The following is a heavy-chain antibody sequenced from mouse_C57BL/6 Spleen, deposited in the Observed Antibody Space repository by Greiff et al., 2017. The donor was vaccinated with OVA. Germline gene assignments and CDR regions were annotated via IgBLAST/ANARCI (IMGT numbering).Heavy chain of an antibody. Sequence: EVLLVESEGGLVQPGSSMKLSCTASGFTFSDYYMAWVRQVPEKGLEWVANINYDGSSTYYLDSLKSRFIISRDNAKNILYLQMSSLKSEDTATYYCARDGAIYDGYYGYAMDYWGQGTSVTVSS. D-gene: IGHD2-3*01. V-gene: IGHV5-16*01. CDR3: ARDGAIYDGYYGYAMDY. J-gene: IGHJ4*01. CDR1: GFTFSDYY. CDR2: INYDGSST.